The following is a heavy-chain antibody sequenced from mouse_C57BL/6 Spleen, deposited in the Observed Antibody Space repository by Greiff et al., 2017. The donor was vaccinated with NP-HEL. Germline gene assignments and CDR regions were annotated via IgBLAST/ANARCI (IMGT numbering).Heavy chain of an antibody. CDR1: GFTFNTYA. V-gene: IGHV10-3*01. CDR3: VRVWSYAMDY. CDR2: IRSKRSNYAT. J-gene: IGHJ4*01. Sequence: EVKLVESGGGLVQPKGSLKLSCAASGFTFNTYAMHWVRQAPGKGLEWVARIRSKRSNYATYYADSVKDRFTISRDDSQSMLSLQMNNLKTEDTAMYYCVRVWSYAMDYWGQGTSVTVSS.